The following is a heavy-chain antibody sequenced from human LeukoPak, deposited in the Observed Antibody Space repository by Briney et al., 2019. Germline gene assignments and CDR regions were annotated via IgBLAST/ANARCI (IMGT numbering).Heavy chain of an antibody. D-gene: IGHD6-13*01. CDR3: AKDRKGYSSSWYYMDV. CDR2: ISYDGSNK. Sequence: GGSLRLSCAASGFTFSSYGMHWVRQAPGKGLEWVAVISYDGSNKYYADSVKGRFTISRDNSKNTLYLQMNSLRAEDTAVYYCAKDRKGYSSSWYYMDVWGKGTTVTVSS. V-gene: IGHV3-30*18. CDR1: GFTFSSYG. J-gene: IGHJ6*03.